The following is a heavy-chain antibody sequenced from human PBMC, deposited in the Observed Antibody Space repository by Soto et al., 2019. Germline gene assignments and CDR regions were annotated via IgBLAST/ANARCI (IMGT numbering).Heavy chain of an antibody. D-gene: IGHD6-13*01. CDR1: GGSISSYY. Sequence: PSETLSLTCTVSGGSISSYYWSWIRQPPGKGLEWIGYIYYSGSTNYNPSLKSRVTISVDTSKNQFSLKLSSVTAADTAVYYCARGGSSSRYGYYYYGMDVWGQGTTVTVSS. CDR2: IYYSGST. CDR3: ARGGSSSRYGYYYYGMDV. V-gene: IGHV4-59*01. J-gene: IGHJ6*02.